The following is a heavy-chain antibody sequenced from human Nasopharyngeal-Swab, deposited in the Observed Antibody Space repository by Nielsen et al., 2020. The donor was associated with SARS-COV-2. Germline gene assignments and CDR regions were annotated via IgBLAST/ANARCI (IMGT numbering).Heavy chain of an antibody. CDR2: ISGSDHTT. V-gene: IGHV3-23*01. Sequence: GESLKISCAASGFTFRSYAISWVRQAPGKGLEWASVISGSDHTTYYADSVKGRFTISRDNSKNTVNLQMNSLRVEDTAIYYCAKDRDSGDDSDDYYHYYGMDVWGQGTTVTVFS. CDR1: GFTFRSYA. J-gene: IGHJ6*02. D-gene: IGHD5-12*01. CDR3: AKDRDSGDDSDDYYHYYGMDV.